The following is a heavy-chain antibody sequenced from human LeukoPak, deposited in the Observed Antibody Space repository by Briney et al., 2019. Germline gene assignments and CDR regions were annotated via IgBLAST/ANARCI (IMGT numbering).Heavy chain of an antibody. CDR2: IYYSGST. CDR3: ARVKRVAGLAFDI. V-gene: IGHV4-59*01. J-gene: IGHJ3*02. CDR1: GVSISSYY. Sequence: SETLSLTCTVSGVSISSYYWSRIRQPPGKGLEWIGYIYYSGSTNYNPSLKSRVTISVDTSKNQFSLKLTSVTAADTAVYYCARVKRVAGLAFDIWGQGTMVTVSS. D-gene: IGHD6-19*01.